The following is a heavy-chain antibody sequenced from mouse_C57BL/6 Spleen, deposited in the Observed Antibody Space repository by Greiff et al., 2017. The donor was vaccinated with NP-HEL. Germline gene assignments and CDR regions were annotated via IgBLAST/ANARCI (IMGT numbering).Heavy chain of an antibody. V-gene: IGHV1-20*01. J-gene: IGHJ1*03. CDR2: INPYNGDT. Sequence: EVQLQQSGPELVKPGDSVKISCKASGYSFTGYFMNWVMQSHGKSLEWIGRINPYNGDTFYNQKFKGKATLTVDKSSSTAHMELRSLTSEDSAVYYCARGPLLLWYFDVWGTGTTVTVSS. CDR1: GYSFTGYF. D-gene: IGHD2-10*01. CDR3: ARGPLLLWYFDV.